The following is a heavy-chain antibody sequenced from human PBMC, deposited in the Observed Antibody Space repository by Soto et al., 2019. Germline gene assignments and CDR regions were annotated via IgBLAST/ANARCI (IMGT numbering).Heavy chain of an antibody. Sequence: QVQLVESGGGVVQPGRSLRLSCAASGFTFSSYGMHWVRQAPGKGLEWVAVISYDGSNKYYADSVKGRFTISRDNSKNTLYLQMNSLSAEDTAVYYCAKDDGIAAAGPDYWGQGTLVTVSS. CDR3: AKDDGIAAAGPDY. D-gene: IGHD6-13*01. CDR1: GFTFSSYG. V-gene: IGHV3-30*18. J-gene: IGHJ4*02. CDR2: ISYDGSNK.